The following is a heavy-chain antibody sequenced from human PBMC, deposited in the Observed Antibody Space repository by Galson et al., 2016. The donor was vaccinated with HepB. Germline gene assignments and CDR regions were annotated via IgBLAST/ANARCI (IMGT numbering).Heavy chain of an antibody. CDR1: GFTFNIYA. V-gene: IGHV3-23*01. D-gene: IGHD6-25*01. J-gene: IGHJ6*02. CDR2: ISGSGATT. Sequence: SLRLSCAASGFTFNIYAMSWVRQAPGKGLEWVSVISGSGATTFDAESVKGRFTISRDNSNNTLYLQMTSLRVADTAVYYCAKAPEAASKTHYFYYGMDVWGQGTTVTVSS. CDR3: AKAPEAASKTHYFYYGMDV.